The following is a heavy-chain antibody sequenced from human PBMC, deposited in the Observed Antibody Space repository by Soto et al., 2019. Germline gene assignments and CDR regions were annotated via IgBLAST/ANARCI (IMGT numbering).Heavy chain of an antibody. CDR2: IYYSGST. V-gene: IGHV4-30-4*01. CDR3: ARVGEAATLGP. D-gene: IGHD2-15*01. J-gene: IGHJ5*02. Sequence: SETLSLTCTVSGGSISSGDYYWSWIRQPPGKGLEWIGYIYYSGSTYYNPSLKSRVTISVDTSKNQFSLKLSSVTAADTAVYYCARVGEAATLGPWGQGTLGTVSS. CDR1: GGSISSGDYY.